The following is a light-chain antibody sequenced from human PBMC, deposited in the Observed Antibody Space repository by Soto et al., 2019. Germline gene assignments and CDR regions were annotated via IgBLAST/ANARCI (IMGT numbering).Light chain of an antibody. Sequence: EIVLTQSPGTLSLSPGERATLSCRASQSVSSSYLAWYQQNRGQAPRLLIYGASSRAPGIPDRFGGSGSGTDFTLTISRLEPEDFAVYYWQQYGSSRWTFGKGTKVEIK. CDR2: GAS. V-gene: IGKV3-20*01. CDR1: QSVSSSY. J-gene: IGKJ1*01. CDR3: QQYGSSRWT.